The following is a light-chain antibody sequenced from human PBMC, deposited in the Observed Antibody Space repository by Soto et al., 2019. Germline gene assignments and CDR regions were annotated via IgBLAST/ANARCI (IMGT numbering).Light chain of an antibody. J-gene: IGKJ1*01. V-gene: IGKV3-20*01. Sequence: EIVLTQSPGTLSLSPGERATLSCSASQSVSSSYLAWYQQKPGQAPRLLIYGASSRATGIPDRFSGSGSGTEFTHTISRLEPEDFALYYCQQYGSSPWTFGQGTKVEIK. CDR3: QQYGSSPWT. CDR1: QSVSSSY. CDR2: GAS.